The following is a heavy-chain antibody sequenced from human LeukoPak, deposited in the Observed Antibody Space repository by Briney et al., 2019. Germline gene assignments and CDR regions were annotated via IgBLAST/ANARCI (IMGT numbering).Heavy chain of an antibody. Sequence: PGGSLRLSCAASGFTFSSYGMHWVRQAPGKGLEWVAVIWYDGSNKYYADSVNGRLTISRDNSKNTLYLQMNSLRAEDTAVYYCARSRDSSGWFLDYWGQGTLVTVSS. CDR1: GFTFSSYG. V-gene: IGHV3-33*01. CDR3: ARSRDSSGWFLDY. D-gene: IGHD6-19*01. J-gene: IGHJ4*02. CDR2: IWYDGSNK.